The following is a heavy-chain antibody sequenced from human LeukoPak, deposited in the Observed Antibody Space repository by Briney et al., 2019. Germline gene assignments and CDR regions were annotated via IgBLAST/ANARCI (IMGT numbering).Heavy chain of an antibody. J-gene: IGHJ1*01. CDR1: GFTFSSYA. D-gene: IGHD6-13*01. V-gene: IGHV3-23*01. CDR3: ANTGYSSSWGEYFQH. CDR2: ISGSGGST. Sequence: PGGSLRLSCAASGFTFSSYAMSWVRQAPGKGLEWVSAISGSGGSTYYADSVKGRFTISSDNSKNTLYLQMNSLRAEDTAVYYCANTGYSSSWGEYFQHWGQGTLVTVSS.